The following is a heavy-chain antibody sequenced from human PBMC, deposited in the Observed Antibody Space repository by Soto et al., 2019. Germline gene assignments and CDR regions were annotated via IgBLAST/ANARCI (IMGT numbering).Heavy chain of an antibody. J-gene: IGHJ6*02. V-gene: IGHV3-30-3*01. CDR2: IAYDGSNA. CDR3: ARGYYDILTGPYYYYGMDV. Sequence: GGSLRLSCAASGFTFRNHAMHWVRQAPGKGLECLAVIAYDGSNAFYRGSVKGRFTISRDNSKNTLYLHMNSLRSEDTGVYYCARGYYDILTGPYYYYGMDVWGQGTTVTVSS. CDR1: GFTFRNHA. D-gene: IGHD3-9*01.